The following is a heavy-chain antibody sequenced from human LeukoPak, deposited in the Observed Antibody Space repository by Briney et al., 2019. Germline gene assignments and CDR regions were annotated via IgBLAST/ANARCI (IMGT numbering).Heavy chain of an antibody. D-gene: IGHD3-16*02. CDR3: ARIVRDYYYYYYMDV. CDR1: GYTFTSYD. Sequence: GASVKVSCKASGYTFTSYDINWVRQATGQGLEWMGWMNPNRGNTGYAQKFQGRVTMTRNTSISTAYMELSSLRSEDTAVYYCARIVRDYYYYYYMDVWGKGTTVTISS. V-gene: IGHV1-8*02. J-gene: IGHJ6*03. CDR2: MNPNRGNT.